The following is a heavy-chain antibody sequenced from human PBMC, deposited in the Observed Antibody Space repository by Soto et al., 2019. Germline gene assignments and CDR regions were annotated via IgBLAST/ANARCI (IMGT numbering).Heavy chain of an antibody. Sequence: QVQLVESGGGVVQPGRSLRLSCVASGFTFSDSGFHWVRQAPGKGLEWVALISFDGNTENSADSVKGRFTISRDNSKNTLYMQINSLRHDDTAVYYCAKDFYMYLTGGLDVWGQGTTVTVSS. V-gene: IGHV3-30*18. CDR2: ISFDGNTE. CDR3: AKDFYMYLTGGLDV. CDR1: GFTFSDSG. J-gene: IGHJ6*02. D-gene: IGHD2-8*01.